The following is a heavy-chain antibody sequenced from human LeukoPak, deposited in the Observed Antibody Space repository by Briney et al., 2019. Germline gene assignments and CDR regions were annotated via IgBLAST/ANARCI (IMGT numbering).Heavy chain of an antibody. J-gene: IGHJ6*02. CDR2: IYYSGST. CDR1: GGSISSYY. V-gene: IGHV4-59*01. Sequence: SETLSLTCTVSGGSISSYYRSWIRQPPGKGLEWIGYIYYSGSTNYNPSLKSRVTISVDTSKNQFSLKLSSVTAADTAVYYCARDSPHYYYYYGMDVWGQGTTVTVSS. CDR3: ARDSPHYYYYYGMDV.